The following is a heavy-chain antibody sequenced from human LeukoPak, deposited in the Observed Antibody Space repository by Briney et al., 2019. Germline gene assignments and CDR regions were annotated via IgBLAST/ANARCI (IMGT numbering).Heavy chain of an antibody. Sequence: ASVKVSCKASGYTFTSYDINWVRQATGQGLEWMGWISAYNGNTNYAQKLQGRVTMTTDTSTSTAYMELRSLRSDDTAVYYCARIASAYSSSSDYWGQGTLVTVSS. CDR2: ISAYNGNT. J-gene: IGHJ4*02. CDR3: ARIASAYSSSSDY. D-gene: IGHD6-6*01. CDR1: GYTFTSYD. V-gene: IGHV1-18*01.